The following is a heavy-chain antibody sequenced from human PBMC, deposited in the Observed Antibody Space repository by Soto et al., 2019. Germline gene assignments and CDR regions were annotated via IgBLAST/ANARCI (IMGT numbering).Heavy chain of an antibody. Sequence: QVQLVESGGGVVQPGRSLRLSCAASGFTFSSYAMHWVRQAPGKGLEWVAVISYDGSNKYYADSVKGQFTISRDNSKNTLYLQMNSLRAEDTAVYYCARDPGYYYDSSGPGGAFDIWGQGTMVTVSS. D-gene: IGHD3-22*01. J-gene: IGHJ3*02. V-gene: IGHV3-30-3*01. CDR3: ARDPGYYYDSSGPGGAFDI. CDR2: ISYDGSNK. CDR1: GFTFSSYA.